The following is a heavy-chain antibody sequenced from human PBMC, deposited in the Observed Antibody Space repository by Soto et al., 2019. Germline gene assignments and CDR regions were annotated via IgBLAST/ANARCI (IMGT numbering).Heavy chain of an antibody. Sequence: SVKVSCKASGGSLSTNPISWVRQAPGQGLEWMGGTGSGTGPGNHAQKFQGRLTVTADKSTSTVYMELANLSSEDTAVYYCARRDSGGFYRFFDSWGQGTLVTV. V-gene: IGHV1-69*06. CDR3: ARRDSGGFYRFFDS. J-gene: IGHJ4*02. CDR2: TGSGTGPG. D-gene: IGHD2-15*01. CDR1: GGSLSTNP.